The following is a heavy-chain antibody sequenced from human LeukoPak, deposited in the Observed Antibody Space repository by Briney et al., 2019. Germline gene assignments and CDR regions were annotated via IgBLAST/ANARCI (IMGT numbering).Heavy chain of an antibody. CDR2: IYPGDSDT. V-gene: IGHV5-51*01. CDR3: AVGGSSGWYYFDY. D-gene: IGHD6-19*01. Sequence: GESLQISCQAAGYRITNYWIAWVRQLPGKGLEWMGIIYPGDSDTRYGPSFQGPVTISADKSISTAYLQWGSLKASDTAMYYCAVGGSSGWYYFDYWGQGTLVSVSS. CDR1: GYRITNYW. J-gene: IGHJ4*02.